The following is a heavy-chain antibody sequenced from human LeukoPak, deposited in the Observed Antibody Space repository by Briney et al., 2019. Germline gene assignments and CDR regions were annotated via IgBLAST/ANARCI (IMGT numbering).Heavy chain of an antibody. D-gene: IGHD6-19*01. Sequence: GGSLRLSCAASGLTFNSYAMYWVRQAPGKGLEWISGIFGSGGSAHYADSVKGRFTISRDNSKNTVFLQMNSLRAEDTAVYYCARGLMYSSGWYWADYYYMDVWGKGTTVTVSS. V-gene: IGHV3-23*01. CDR3: ARGLMYSSGWYWADYYYMDV. J-gene: IGHJ6*03. CDR2: IFGSGGSA. CDR1: GLTFNSYA.